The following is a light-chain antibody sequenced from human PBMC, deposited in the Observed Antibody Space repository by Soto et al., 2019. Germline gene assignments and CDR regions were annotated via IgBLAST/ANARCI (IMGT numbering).Light chain of an antibody. V-gene: IGKV1-5*03. Sequence: DIQMTQSPSTLSGSVGDRVTITCRASQTISSWLAWYQQKPGKAPKLLIYKASTVESGVPSRLSGSGSGTEFTLTISSLQPDDFATYYCQHYNSYSEAFGQGTKVDI. CDR2: KAS. CDR1: QTISSW. CDR3: QHYNSYSEA. J-gene: IGKJ1*01.